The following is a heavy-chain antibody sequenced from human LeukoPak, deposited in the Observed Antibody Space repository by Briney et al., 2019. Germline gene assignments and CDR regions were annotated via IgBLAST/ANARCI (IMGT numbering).Heavy chain of an antibody. Sequence: SETLSLTCTVSGGSISSSSYYWGWFRQPPGKGLEWIGSIYYSGSTYYNPSLKSRVTISVDTSKNQFSLKLSSVTAADTAVYYCARHRGYCSSTSCHEYNWFDPWGQGTPVTVSS. CDR3: ARHRGYCSSTSCHEYNWFDP. V-gene: IGHV4-39*01. D-gene: IGHD2-2*01. CDR1: GGSISSSSYY. J-gene: IGHJ5*02. CDR2: IYYSGST.